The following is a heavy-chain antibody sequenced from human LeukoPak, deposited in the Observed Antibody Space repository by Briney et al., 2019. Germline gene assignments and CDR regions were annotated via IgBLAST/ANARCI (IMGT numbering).Heavy chain of an antibody. D-gene: IGHD6-13*01. J-gene: IGHJ4*02. Sequence: PSETLSLTCAVSGGSISSSNWWSWVRQPPGKGLEWIGEINHSGSTNYNPSLKSRVSISADTSKFQFSLKLSSVTAADTAVYYCARTPAAVNFDYWGQGTLVTVSS. CDR2: INHSGST. V-gene: IGHV4-4*02. CDR1: GGSISSSNW. CDR3: ARTPAAVNFDY.